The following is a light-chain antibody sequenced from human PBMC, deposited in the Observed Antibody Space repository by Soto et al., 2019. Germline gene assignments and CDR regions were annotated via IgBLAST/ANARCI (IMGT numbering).Light chain of an antibody. V-gene: IGKV1-39*01. CDR3: QQSYSTPFT. CDR2: TSS. Sequence: DIQMTQSPSSLSASVGDTVTITCRASQTIVMYLNWYQQKPGKAPRLLIHTSSRLQGGVTERFRGSRSETDFTLTINGLQPAAFATSYCQQSYSTPFTFGPGTK. J-gene: IGKJ3*01. CDR1: QTIVMY.